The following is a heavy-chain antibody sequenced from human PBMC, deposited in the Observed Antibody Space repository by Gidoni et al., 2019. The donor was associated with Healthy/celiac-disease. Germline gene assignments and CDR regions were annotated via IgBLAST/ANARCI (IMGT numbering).Heavy chain of an antibody. J-gene: IGHJ4*02. D-gene: IGHD2-2*02. CDR2: INHSGST. V-gene: IGHV4-34*01. CDR1: GGSFSGYY. CDR3: ARVYCSSTSCYSYFDY. Sequence: QVQIQQWGAGLLKTSETLSLTCAVYGGSFSGYYWSWIRQPPGKGLEWIWEINHSGSTNYHPSLKSRVTISVDTSKNHFSLKLSSVTASDTAVYYCARVYCSSTSCYSYFDYWGQGTLVTVSS.